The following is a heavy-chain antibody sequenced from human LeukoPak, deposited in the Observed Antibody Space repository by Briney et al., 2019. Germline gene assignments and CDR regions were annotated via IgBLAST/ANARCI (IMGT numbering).Heavy chain of an antibody. CDR3: ARVSYDFWSGSGMYYFDY. D-gene: IGHD3-3*01. V-gene: IGHV3-30*03. CDR1: GFTFSSYG. Sequence: GGSLRLSCAASGFTFSSYGMHWVRQAPGRGLEWVAVISYDGSNKYYADSVKGRFTISRDNSKNTLYLQMNSLRAEDTAVYYCARVSYDFWSGSGMYYFDYWGQGTLVTVSS. J-gene: IGHJ4*02. CDR2: ISYDGSNK.